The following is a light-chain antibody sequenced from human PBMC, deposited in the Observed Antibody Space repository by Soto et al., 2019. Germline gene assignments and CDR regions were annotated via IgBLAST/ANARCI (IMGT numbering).Light chain of an antibody. J-gene: IGLJ2*01. CDR1: SSDVGSYNL. Sequence: QSALTQPASVSGSPGQSITISCTGTSSDVGSYNLVSWYQQYPGKAPKLMIYEGSERPSGASNRFSGSKSGNTASLTISGLQAEDEADYYCCSYASSNTLIFGGGTKLTVL. CDR3: CSYASSNTLI. V-gene: IGLV2-23*01. CDR2: EGS.